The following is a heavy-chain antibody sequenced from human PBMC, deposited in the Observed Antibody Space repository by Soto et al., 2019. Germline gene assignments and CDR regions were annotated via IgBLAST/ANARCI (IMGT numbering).Heavy chain of an antibody. J-gene: IGHJ4*02. D-gene: IGHD6-19*01. V-gene: IGHV1-2*02. CDR3: SKHVVGSGWYYYFEY. CDR1: GYGNNSYG. Sequence: APVKVTCKASGYGNNSYGMSSVRHAQEQGLEWMGWISPNNGNTNYAQKFQGRVNMTRDTSISTAYMELSRLRSDDTAVYFFSKHVVGSGWYYYFEYWGQGTLVTVSS. CDR2: ISPNNGNT.